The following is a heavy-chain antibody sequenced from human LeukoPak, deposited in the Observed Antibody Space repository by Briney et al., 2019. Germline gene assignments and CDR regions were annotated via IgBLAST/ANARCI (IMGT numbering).Heavy chain of an antibody. Sequence: SETLSLTCTVSGGSISSSSYYWGWIRQPPGKGLEWIGSIYYSGSTYYNPSLKSRVTISVDTSKNQFSLKLSSVTAADTAVYYCARTVIFGVDYWGQGTLVTVSS. J-gene: IGHJ4*02. CDR2: IYYSGST. V-gene: IGHV4-39*07. CDR3: ARTVIFGVDY. CDR1: GGSISSSSYY. D-gene: IGHD3-3*02.